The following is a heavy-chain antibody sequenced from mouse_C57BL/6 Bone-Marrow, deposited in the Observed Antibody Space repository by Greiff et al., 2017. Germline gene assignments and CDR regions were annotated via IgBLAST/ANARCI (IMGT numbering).Heavy chain of an antibody. CDR2: INPSTGGT. Sequence: EVKLMESGPELVKPGASVKISCKASGYSFTGYYMNWVKQSPEKSLEWIGEINPSTGGTTYNQKFKAKATLTVDKSSSTAYMQLKSLTSEDSAVYYCASMVTMDYWGQGTSVTVSS. CDR1: GYSFTGYY. D-gene: IGHD2-13*01. CDR3: ASMVTMDY. V-gene: IGHV1-42*01. J-gene: IGHJ4*01.